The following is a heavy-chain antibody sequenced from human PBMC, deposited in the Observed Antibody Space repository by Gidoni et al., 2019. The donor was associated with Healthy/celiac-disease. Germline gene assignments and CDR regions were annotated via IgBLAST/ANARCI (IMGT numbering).Heavy chain of an antibody. CDR3: ARVEVGYYDFWSGYYASPPYYYYGMDV. V-gene: IGHV1-46*01. CDR2: INPSGGST. J-gene: IGHJ6*02. CDR1: GYTFTSYY. Sequence: QVQLVQSGAEVKKPGASVKVSCKASGYTFTSYYMHWVRQPHGQGLEWMGIINPSGGSTSYAQKFQGRVTMTRDTSTSTVYMELSSLRSEDTAVYYCARVEVGYYDFWSGYYASPPYYYYGMDVWGQGTTVTVSS. D-gene: IGHD3-3*01.